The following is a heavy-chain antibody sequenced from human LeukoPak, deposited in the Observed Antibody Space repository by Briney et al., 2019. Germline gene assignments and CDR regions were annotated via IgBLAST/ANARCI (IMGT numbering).Heavy chain of an antibody. Sequence: GSLRLSCAASGFTFSSYGMHWVRQAPGKGLEWVAVIWYDGSNKYYADSVKGRFTISRDNSKNTLYLQMNSLRAEDTAVYYCARERVVPAAAGGYYYYGMDVWGQGTTVTVSS. CDR2: IWYDGSNK. CDR3: ARERVVPAAAGGYYYYGMDV. V-gene: IGHV3-33*01. J-gene: IGHJ6*02. CDR1: GFTFSSYG. D-gene: IGHD2-2*01.